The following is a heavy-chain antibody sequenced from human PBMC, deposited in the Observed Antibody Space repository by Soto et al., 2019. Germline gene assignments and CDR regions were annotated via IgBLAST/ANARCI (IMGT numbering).Heavy chain of an antibody. D-gene: IGHD3-10*01. Sequence: QVQLQESGPGLAKTSQTLSLTCTVSGGSISSGGHYWSWIRQHPGKGLEWIGYIYYSGSTYYNPSLKSRVTISVDTSENQFCLKVTSVTAADTAVYYCARTGSWNLFYFDYWGQGTLVTVSS. CDR2: IYYSGST. V-gene: IGHV4-31*03. J-gene: IGHJ4*02. CDR1: GGSISSGGHY. CDR3: ARTGSWNLFYFDY.